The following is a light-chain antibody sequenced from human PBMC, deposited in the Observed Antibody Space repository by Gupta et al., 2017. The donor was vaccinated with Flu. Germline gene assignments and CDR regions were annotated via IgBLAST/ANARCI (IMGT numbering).Light chain of an antibody. J-gene: IGKJ3*01. V-gene: IGKV3-11*01. CDR3: QQRSNWFT. Sequence: EIVLTQSPATLSLSPGERATLSCRASQSVSSYLDWYQQKPGQAPRLLIYDASNRANGIAARFSGSGSGTDFTLTSSSREPEDFAVYYWQQRSNWFTFGHGTKVDIK. CDR1: QSVSSY. CDR2: DAS.